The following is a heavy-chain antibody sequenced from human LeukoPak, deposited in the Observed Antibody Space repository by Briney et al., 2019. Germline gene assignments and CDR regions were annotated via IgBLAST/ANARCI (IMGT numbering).Heavy chain of an antibody. CDR3: AGDYYATVISPGRPHY. CDR1: RFTFSDYG. CDR2: ISYDGDSK. J-gene: IGHJ4*02. V-gene: IGHV3-30-3*01. Sequence: GGSLRLSCAASRFTFSDYGMHWVRQTPGKGLEWVAVISYDGDSKYYADSVKGRFIIFRDNSKNTLYLQMNSLRDEDTAVYYCAGDYYATVISPGRPHYWGQGTLVTVSS. D-gene: IGHD4-23*01.